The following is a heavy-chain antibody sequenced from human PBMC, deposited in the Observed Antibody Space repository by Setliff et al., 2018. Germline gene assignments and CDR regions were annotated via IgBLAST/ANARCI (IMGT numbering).Heavy chain of an antibody. CDR1: GVSVASHY. V-gene: IGHV4-59*02. D-gene: IGHD1-1*01. CDR3: ARGSTGIYDP. J-gene: IGHJ5*02. Sequence: SETLSLTCTVSGVSVASHYWSWIRQAPGTGLEWIAYVHDNGETNQNPSLKSRVTISVDTSKNQFSLKMTSVTAADTAIYYCARGSTGIYDPWGQGILVTVPQ. CDR2: VHDNGET.